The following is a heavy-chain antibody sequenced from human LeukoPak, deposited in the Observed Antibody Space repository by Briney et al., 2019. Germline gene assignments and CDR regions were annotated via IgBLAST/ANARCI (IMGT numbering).Heavy chain of an antibody. CDR3: ARDLSIVVPSEEHYFDY. CDR1: GFTFSSYW. J-gene: IGHJ4*02. Sequence: PGGSLRLSCAASGFTFSSYWMSWVRQAPGKGLEWVVNIKQDGSEKYYVDSVKGRFTISRDNAKNSLYLQMNSLRAEDTAVYYCARDLSIVVPSEEHYFDYWGQGTLVTVSS. D-gene: IGHD2-2*01. V-gene: IGHV3-7*04. CDR2: IKQDGSEK.